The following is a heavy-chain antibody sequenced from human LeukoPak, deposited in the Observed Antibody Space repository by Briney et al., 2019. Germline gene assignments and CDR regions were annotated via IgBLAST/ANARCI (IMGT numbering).Heavy chain of an antibody. CDR2: ISISGSKT. CDR1: GFTFSSYN. CDR3: ANEIRPNDY. V-gene: IGHV3-23*01. J-gene: IGHJ4*02. Sequence: PGGSLRLSCAASGFTFSSYNMTWVRQAPGKGLEWVSAISISGSKTYYADSVKGRFTISRDNSKNTLYLQMNSLRAEDTAVYYCANEIRPNDYWGQGTQVTVSS. D-gene: IGHD4-17*01.